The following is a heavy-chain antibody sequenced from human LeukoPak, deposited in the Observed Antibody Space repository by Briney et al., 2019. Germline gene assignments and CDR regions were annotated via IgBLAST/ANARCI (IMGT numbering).Heavy chain of an antibody. J-gene: IGHJ3*02. Sequence: PGGSLRLSCAASGFTFSSYWMSWVRQAPGKGLEWVANIKQDGSEKYYVDSVKGRFTISRDNAKNSLYLQMNGLRAEDTAVYYCARDPWGMILTAFDIWGQGTMVTVSS. V-gene: IGHV3-7*01. D-gene: IGHD3/OR15-3a*01. CDR3: ARDPWGMILTAFDI. CDR2: IKQDGSEK. CDR1: GFTFSSYW.